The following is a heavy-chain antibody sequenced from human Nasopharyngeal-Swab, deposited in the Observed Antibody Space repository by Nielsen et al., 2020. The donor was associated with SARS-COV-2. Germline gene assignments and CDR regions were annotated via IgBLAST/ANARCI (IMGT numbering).Heavy chain of an antibody. CDR1: GFTFSIYN. CDR3: ARYSGEYGPES. Sequence: GESLKVSCADSGFTFSIYNTNWVRQAPGKGLEWVAYISSSGGTNNYADSVRGRFTISRDNAKNSLYLQMNSLRAEDTAVYYCARYSGEYGPESWGQGTLVTVSS. D-gene: IGHD2/OR15-2a*01. J-gene: IGHJ5*02. CDR2: ISSSGGTN. V-gene: IGHV3-48*01.